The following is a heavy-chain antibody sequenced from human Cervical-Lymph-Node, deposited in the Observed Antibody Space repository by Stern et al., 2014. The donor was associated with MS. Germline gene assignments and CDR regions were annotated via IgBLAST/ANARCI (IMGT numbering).Heavy chain of an antibody. CDR2: IYCSGST. CDR3: ARGEMVATTNPMRLYNYGMDV. J-gene: IGHJ6*02. V-gene: IGHV4-31*03. CDR1: GGSISSGGYY. Sequence: QVQLQESGPGLVQPWQTLSLTCTVSGGSISSGGYYWSRLRQHQGKGLEWVGYIYCSGSTYYNPSRKSRVTISVDTSKNQSTLKLSSVTAADTAVYYCARGEMVATTNPMRLYNYGMDVWGQGTTVTVSS. D-gene: IGHD5-12*01.